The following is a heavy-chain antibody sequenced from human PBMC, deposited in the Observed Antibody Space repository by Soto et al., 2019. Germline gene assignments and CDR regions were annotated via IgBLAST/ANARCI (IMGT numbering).Heavy chain of an antibody. CDR3: ARVWGITIFGVGGYWFDP. CDR2: IYYSGST. D-gene: IGHD3-3*01. Sequence: SETLSLTCTVSGGSISSYYWSWIRQPPEKRLEWIGYIYYSGSTNYNPSLKSRVTISVDTSKNQFSLKLSSVTAADTAVYYCARVWGITIFGVGGYWFDPWGPGTLVTVSS. J-gene: IGHJ5*02. V-gene: IGHV4-59*01. CDR1: GGSISSYY.